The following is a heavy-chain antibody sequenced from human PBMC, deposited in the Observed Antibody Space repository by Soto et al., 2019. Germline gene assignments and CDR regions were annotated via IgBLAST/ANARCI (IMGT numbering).Heavy chain of an antibody. D-gene: IGHD6-19*01. Sequence: PGGSLRLSCAASGFTFSSYGMHWVRQAPGKGLEWAAVIWYDGSNKYYADSVKGRFTISRDNSKNTLYLQMNSLRAEDTAVYYCAREPSGWYYYYYGMDVWGQRTTVTVSS. J-gene: IGHJ6*02. CDR1: GFTFSSYG. CDR3: AREPSGWYYYYYGMDV. CDR2: IWYDGSNK. V-gene: IGHV3-33*01.